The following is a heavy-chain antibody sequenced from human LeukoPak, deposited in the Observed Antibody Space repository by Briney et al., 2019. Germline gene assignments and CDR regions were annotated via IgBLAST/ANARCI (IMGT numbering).Heavy chain of an antibody. D-gene: IGHD3-3*01. CDR3: AKDHYWSIDY. J-gene: IGHJ4*02. CDR1: GFDFSSNW. Sequence: GGSLRLSCAASGFDFSSNWMHWVRHAPGQGLVWVSRIKGDGISTNYADSVKGRFTISRDIAEDTLYLQMNSLRAEDTGVYYCAKDHYWSIDYWGRGTLVTVSS. V-gene: IGHV3-74*01. CDR2: IKGDGIST.